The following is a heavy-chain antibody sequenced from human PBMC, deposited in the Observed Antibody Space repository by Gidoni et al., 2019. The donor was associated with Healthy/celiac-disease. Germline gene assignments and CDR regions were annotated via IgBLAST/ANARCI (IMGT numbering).Heavy chain of an antibody. D-gene: IGHD7-27*01. V-gene: IGHV5-51*01. CDR2: LYPGDSDT. Sequence: EVQLVQSGAEAIKPGASLKISCKGSGYSFTRYWLGWVRQLPGKGLEWMGILYPGDSDTRYSPSFQGQVTISADKSISTAYLQWSSLKASDTAMYYCASSGDLGSHTDAFDIWGQGTMVTVSS. CDR1: GYSFTRYW. J-gene: IGHJ3*02. CDR3: ASSGDLGSHTDAFDI.